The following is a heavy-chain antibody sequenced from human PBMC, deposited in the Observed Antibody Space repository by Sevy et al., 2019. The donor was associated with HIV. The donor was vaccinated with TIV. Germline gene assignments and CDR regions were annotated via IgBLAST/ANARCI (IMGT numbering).Heavy chain of an antibody. CDR2: IIPIFGTA. CDR3: AREEGGSSGWYPNRHALDI. J-gene: IGHJ3*02. D-gene: IGHD6-19*01. V-gene: IGHV1-69*06. CDR1: GGTFSSYA. Sequence: ASVKVSCKASGGTFSSYAISWVRQAPGQGLEWMGGIIPIFGTANYAQKFQGRVTITADKSTRTAYMELSSLRSEDTAVYYCAREEGGSSGWYPNRHALDIWGQGTMVTVSS.